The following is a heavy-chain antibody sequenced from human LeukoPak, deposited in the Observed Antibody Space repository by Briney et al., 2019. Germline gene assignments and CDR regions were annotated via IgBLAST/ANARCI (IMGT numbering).Heavy chain of an antibody. CDR3: ARDAVAGTYGMDV. Sequence: PMASVKVSCKASGYTYTSYGISWVRQAPGQGLEWMGWISAYNGNTNYAQKLQGRVTMTTDTSTSTAYMELRSLRSDDTAVYYCARDAVAGTYGMDVWGQGTTVTVSS. CDR1: GYTYTSYG. D-gene: IGHD6-19*01. J-gene: IGHJ6*02. V-gene: IGHV1-18*01. CDR2: ISAYNGNT.